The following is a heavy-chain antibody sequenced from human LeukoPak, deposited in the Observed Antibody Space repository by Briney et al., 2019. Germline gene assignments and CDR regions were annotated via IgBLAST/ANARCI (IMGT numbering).Heavy chain of an antibody. CDR2: INHSGST. Sequence: SETLSLTCAVYGGSFSGYYWSWIRQPPGKGLEWIGEINHSGSTNYNPSLNSRVTLSIDMSKNQFSLTLNSVTAADTAVYFCARGSGTGRPIFDSWGQGILVTVSS. D-gene: IGHD1/OR15-1a*01. CDR3: ARGSGTGRPIFDS. J-gene: IGHJ4*02. V-gene: IGHV4-34*01. CDR1: GGSFSGYY.